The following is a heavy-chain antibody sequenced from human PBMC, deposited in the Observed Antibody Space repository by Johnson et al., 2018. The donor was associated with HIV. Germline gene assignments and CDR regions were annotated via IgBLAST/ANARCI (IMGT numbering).Heavy chain of an antibody. Sequence: QVQLVESGEGVVQPGRSLRLSCAASGFTFSSYAMHWVRQAPGKGLEWVAVISYDGSNKYYADSVKGRFTISRDNSKNTLYLQMNSLRAEDTAVYYCARSRYDSSGYGIWGQGTMVTVSS. D-gene: IGHD3-22*01. J-gene: IGHJ3*02. CDR1: GFTFSSYA. CDR2: ISYDGSNK. V-gene: IGHV3-30*14. CDR3: ARSRYDSSGYGI.